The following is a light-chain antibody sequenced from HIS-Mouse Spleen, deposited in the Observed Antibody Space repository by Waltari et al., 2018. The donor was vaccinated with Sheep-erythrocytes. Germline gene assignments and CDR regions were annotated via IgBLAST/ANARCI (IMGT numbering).Light chain of an antibody. V-gene: IGLV1-44*01. Sequence: QSVLTQPPSASGTPGQRVTISCSGSSSNLGSNTVPWYQQLPGTAPKLPIYGNNRRPSGVPDRVSGSKSGTSASLAISGLQSEDEADYYCAAWDDSLNGPVFGGGTKLTVL. CDR3: AAWDDSLNGPV. CDR2: GNN. J-gene: IGLJ3*02. CDR1: SSNLGSNT.